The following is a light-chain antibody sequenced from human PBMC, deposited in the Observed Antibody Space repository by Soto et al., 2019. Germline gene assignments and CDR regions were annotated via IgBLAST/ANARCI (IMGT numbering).Light chain of an antibody. CDR1: NSNIGSKY. CDR3: AAWDNNLGGPA. CDR2: RNN. J-gene: IGLJ2*01. V-gene: IGLV1-47*01. Sequence: QSVLTQPPSASGTPGQRVSISCSGSNSNIGSKYVYWYQQLPGTAPKLLMYRNNQRPSGVPDRFSGSKSGTSASLAISALRSEDEADYYCAAWDNNLGGPAFGGGTKVTVL.